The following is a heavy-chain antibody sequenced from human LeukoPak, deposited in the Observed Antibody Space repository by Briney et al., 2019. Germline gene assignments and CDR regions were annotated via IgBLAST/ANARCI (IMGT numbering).Heavy chain of an antibody. J-gene: IGHJ4*02. Sequence: ASVKVSCKVSGYTLTELSMHWVRQAPGKGLEWRGGFDPEDGETIYAQKFQGRVTMTEDTSTDTAYMELSSLRSEDTAVYYCATSSITMIVVPHYQYYFDYWGQGTLVTVSS. CDR1: GYTLTELS. CDR2: FDPEDGET. V-gene: IGHV1-24*01. CDR3: ATSSITMIVVPHYQYYFDY. D-gene: IGHD3-22*01.